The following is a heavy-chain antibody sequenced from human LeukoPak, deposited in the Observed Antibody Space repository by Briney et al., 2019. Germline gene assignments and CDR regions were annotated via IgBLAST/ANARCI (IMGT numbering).Heavy chain of an antibody. CDR2: IFYLGNT. V-gene: IGHV4-30-4*08. CDR3: ARKYPDHWFDP. J-gene: IGHJ5*02. Sequence: WVRQPPGKGLEWIGYIFYLGNTYYNPSLRSRVSVSVNTFKNQFSLKLTAVTAADTAVYYCARKYPDHWFDPWGQGTLVTVSS. D-gene: IGHD6-6*01.